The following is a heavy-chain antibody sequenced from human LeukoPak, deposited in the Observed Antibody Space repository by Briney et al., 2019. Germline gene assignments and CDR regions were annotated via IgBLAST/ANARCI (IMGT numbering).Heavy chain of an antibody. CDR2: IYMNGGST. D-gene: IGHD2-15*01. Sequence: VGCLSLSRVGSRFSLVDYAMSAVCQVPGRGVEWVSGIYMNGGSTYKAHSVKGGFTIPLDSPKNTLYLQVNSLTAGDTAVYYCAKPVVVAATRDAFDIWGQGTMVTVSS. V-gene: IGHV3-23*05. CDR1: RFSLVDYA. J-gene: IGHJ3*02. CDR3: AKPVVVAATRDAFDI.